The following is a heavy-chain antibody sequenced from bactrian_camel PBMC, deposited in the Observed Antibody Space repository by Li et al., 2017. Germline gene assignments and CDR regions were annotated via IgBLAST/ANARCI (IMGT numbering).Heavy chain of an antibody. CDR2: INSGGVIVT. Sequence: DVQLVESGGGLVQPGGFLRLSCAASGFTFSSYAMSWVRQAPGKGLEWVSSINSGGVIVTRYADFAKGRFSISKDNPKSTLYLQMNSLKPEDTAMYYCAAEKGSFACLGLLPGDNESNYWGQGTQVTV. V-gene: IGHV3S42*01. J-gene: IGHJ4*01. D-gene: IGHD4*01. CDR3: AAEKGSFACLGLLPGDNESNY. CDR1: GFTFSSYA.